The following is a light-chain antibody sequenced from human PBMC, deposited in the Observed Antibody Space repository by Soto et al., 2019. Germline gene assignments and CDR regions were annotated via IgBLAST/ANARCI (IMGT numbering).Light chain of an antibody. CDR3: QQANSFPLT. V-gene: IGKV1D-12*01. CDR1: QGIGTW. CDR2: DVS. J-gene: IGKJ4*01. Sequence: DIQMTQSPSSVSASVGGRVTITCRASQGIGTWLAWYQQKPGRAPKLLIYDVSNLQSGVPSRFSGSGPGTDFTLTITSLQPEDFATYYCQQANSFPLTFGGGTKVDIK.